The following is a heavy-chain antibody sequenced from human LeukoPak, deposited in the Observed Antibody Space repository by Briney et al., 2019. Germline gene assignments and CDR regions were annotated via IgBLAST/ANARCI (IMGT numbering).Heavy chain of an antibody. Sequence: SETLSLTCTVSGDSISSHYWSWIRQPPGKGLEWIGYIYNSGSTNYNPSLKSRVTISVDTSKNQFSLNLSSVTAADTAVYYCARTYCGGDCPYYYYYYMDVWGKGTTVTVSS. CDR3: ARTYCGGDCPYYYYYYMDV. CDR2: IYNSGST. V-gene: IGHV4-59*11. CDR1: GDSISSHY. D-gene: IGHD2-21*01. J-gene: IGHJ6*03.